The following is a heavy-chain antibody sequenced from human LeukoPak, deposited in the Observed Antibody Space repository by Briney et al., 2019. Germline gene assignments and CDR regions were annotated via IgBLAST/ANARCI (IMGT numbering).Heavy chain of an antibody. CDR2: INHSGST. CDR1: GGSFSGYY. V-gene: IGHV4-34*01. J-gene: IGHJ4*02. D-gene: IGHD3-3*01. Sequence: SETLSLTCAVYGGSFSGYYWSWIRQPPGKGLEWIGEINHSGSTNYNPSLKSRVTISVDTSKNQFSLKLSSVTPADTAVYYGARGQPHYYFWSGYYFKGGNGKYYFDYWGQGTLVTVSS. CDR3: ARGQPHYYFWSGYYFKGGNGKYYFDY.